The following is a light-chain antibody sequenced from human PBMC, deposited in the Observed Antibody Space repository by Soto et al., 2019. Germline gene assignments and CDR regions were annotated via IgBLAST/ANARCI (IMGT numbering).Light chain of an antibody. Sequence: DIQLTQSPSVLSASVGDRVTITCRASQGISTYLVWYQQKPGKAPKILIYDVSSLESGFPSRFSGSASGTEFTLTISNLQPDDFAVYYCQQRSNWPQTFGQGTKVDIK. CDR3: QQRSNWPQT. J-gene: IGKJ1*01. CDR1: QGISTY. V-gene: IGKV1-9*01. CDR2: DVS.